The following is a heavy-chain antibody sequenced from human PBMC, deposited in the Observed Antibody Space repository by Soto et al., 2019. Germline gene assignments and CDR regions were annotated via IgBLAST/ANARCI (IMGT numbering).Heavy chain of an antibody. Sequence: EMLLVESGGGLAQPGRSLRLSCAASGFNINYYAMHWVRQAPGKGLEWVSGISWNSDVIGYADSVKGRFTISRDNAKNSLYLQMNSLRAEDTALYYCAKDSQFYYMDVWGQGTTVTV. J-gene: IGHJ6*03. CDR3: AKDSQFYYMDV. V-gene: IGHV3-9*01. CDR2: ISWNSDVI. CDR1: GFNINYYA.